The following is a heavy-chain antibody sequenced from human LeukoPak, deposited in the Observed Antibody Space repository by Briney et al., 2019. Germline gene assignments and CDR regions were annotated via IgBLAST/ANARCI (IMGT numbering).Heavy chain of an antibody. CDR2: MNPNSGNT. D-gene: IGHD3-10*01. CDR1: GYTSTSYD. Sequence: ASVKVSCKASGYTSTSYDINWVRQATGQGLEWMGWMNPNSGNTGYAQKFQGRVTMTRNTSISTAYMELSSLRSEDTAVYYCARELGITMAGNYYYMDVWGKGTTVTVSS. CDR3: ARELGITMAGNYYYMDV. J-gene: IGHJ6*03. V-gene: IGHV1-8*01.